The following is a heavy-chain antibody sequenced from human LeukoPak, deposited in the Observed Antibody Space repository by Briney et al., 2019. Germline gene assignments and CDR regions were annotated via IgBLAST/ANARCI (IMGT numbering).Heavy chain of an antibody. D-gene: IGHD3-22*01. CDR3: ARESQSAYYYDSSGYEDAFDI. V-gene: IGHV3-74*01. J-gene: IGHJ3*02. CDR1: GFTFSSYW. CDR2: INSDGSST. Sequence: PGGSLRLSCAASGFTFSSYWMHWVRQAPGKGLVWVSRINSDGSSTSYADSVKGRFTISRDNSKNTLYLQINSLRAEDTAVYYCARESQSAYYYDSSGYEDAFDIWGQGTMVTVSS.